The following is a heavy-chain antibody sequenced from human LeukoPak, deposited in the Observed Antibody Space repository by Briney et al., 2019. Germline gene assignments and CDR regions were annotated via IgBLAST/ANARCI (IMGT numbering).Heavy chain of an antibody. CDR3: ARVGGNYEGLIDY. D-gene: IGHD1-26*01. Sequence: ASVKVSCKASGYTFTNFPIGWVRQAPGQGLEWMGWISAYNGYTKYAPSLQGRVTMTTDTSTSTAYMQLRSLRSDDTAMYYCARVGGNYEGLIDYWGQGTLATVPS. V-gene: IGHV1-18*01. CDR2: ISAYNGYT. CDR1: GYTFTNFP. J-gene: IGHJ4*02.